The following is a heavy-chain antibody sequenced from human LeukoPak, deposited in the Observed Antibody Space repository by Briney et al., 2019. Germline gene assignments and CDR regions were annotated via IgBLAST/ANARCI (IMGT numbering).Heavy chain of an antibody. CDR2: IYYSGST. Sequence: QASETLSLTCTVSGGSISGYYWSWIRQPPGKGLEWLGYIYYSGSTNYNPSLKSRVTISVDTSKNQYSLKLSSVTAADTAVYYCARATTGTTNWFDPWGQGTLVTVSS. D-gene: IGHD1-1*01. V-gene: IGHV4-59*01. CDR3: ARATTGTTNWFDP. J-gene: IGHJ5*02. CDR1: GGSISGYY.